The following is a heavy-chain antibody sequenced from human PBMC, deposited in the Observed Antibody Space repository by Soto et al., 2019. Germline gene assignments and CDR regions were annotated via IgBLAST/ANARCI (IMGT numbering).Heavy chain of an antibody. V-gene: IGHV1-2*04. CDR3: ARDRLGYCSSTSCSTGAFDI. CDR2: INPNSGGT. J-gene: IGHJ3*02. CDR1: GYTFTGYY. Sequence: GASVKDSCKASGYTFTGYYMHWVRQAPGQGLEWMGWINPNSGGTSYAQKFQGWVTMTRDTSISTAYMELSRLRSDDTAVYYCARDRLGYCSSTSCSTGAFDIWGQGTMVTVSS. D-gene: IGHD2-2*01.